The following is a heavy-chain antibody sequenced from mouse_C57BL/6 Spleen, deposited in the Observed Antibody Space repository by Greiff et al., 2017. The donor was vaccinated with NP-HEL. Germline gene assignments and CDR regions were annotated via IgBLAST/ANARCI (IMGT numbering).Heavy chain of an antibody. J-gene: IGHJ3*01. Sequence: VQLQQSGAELVKPGASVKLSCKASGYTFTSYWMHWVKQRPGQGLEWIGMIHPNSGSTNYNEKFKSKATLTVDKSSSTAYMQLSSLTSEDSAVYYCARSGYDGSSFAYWGQGTLVTVSA. CDR2: IHPNSGST. D-gene: IGHD2-3*01. CDR1: GYTFTSYW. V-gene: IGHV1-64*01. CDR3: ARSGYDGSSFAY.